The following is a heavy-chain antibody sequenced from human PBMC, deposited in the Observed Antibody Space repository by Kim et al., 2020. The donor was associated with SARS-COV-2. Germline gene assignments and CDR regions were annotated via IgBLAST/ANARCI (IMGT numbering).Heavy chain of an antibody. J-gene: IGHJ4*02. Sequence: GESLRLSCAASGFTFSSYGMHWVRQAPGKGLEWVAVISYDGSNKYYADSVKGRFTISRDNSKNTLYLQMNSLRAEDTAVYYCAKDFIPYGDYGYYFDYWGQGTLVTVSS. D-gene: IGHD4-17*01. CDR3: AKDFIPYGDYGYYFDY. CDR2: ISYDGSNK. CDR1: GFTFSSYG. V-gene: IGHV3-30*18.